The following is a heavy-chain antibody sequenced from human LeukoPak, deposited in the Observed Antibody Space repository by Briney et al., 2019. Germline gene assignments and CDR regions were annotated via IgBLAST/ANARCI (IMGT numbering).Heavy chain of an antibody. CDR3: AKAGIYCSSTSRYPDSY. Sequence: GGSLRLSCAASGFTFSSYGMHWVRQAPGKGLEWVAFIRYDGSNKYYADSVKGRFTISRDNSKNTLYLQMNSLRAEDTAVYYCAKAGIYCSSTSRYPDSYWGQGTLATVSS. D-gene: IGHD2-2*01. CDR1: GFTFSSYG. J-gene: IGHJ4*02. CDR2: IRYDGSNK. V-gene: IGHV3-30*02.